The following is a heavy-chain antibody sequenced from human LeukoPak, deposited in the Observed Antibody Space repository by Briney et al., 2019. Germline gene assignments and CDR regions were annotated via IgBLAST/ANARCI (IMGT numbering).Heavy chain of an antibody. Sequence: GGSLRLSCAASGFTFSSYGMHWVRQAPGKGLEWVAVIWYDGSNKYYADSVKGRFTISRDNSKNTLYLQMNSLRAEDTAVYYCARSGARDCSSTSCPARYYYYGMDVWGQGTRSPSP. V-gene: IGHV3-33*01. J-gene: IGHJ6*02. CDR2: IWYDGSNK. D-gene: IGHD2-2*01. CDR1: GFTFSSYG. CDR3: ARSGARDCSSTSCPARYYYYGMDV.